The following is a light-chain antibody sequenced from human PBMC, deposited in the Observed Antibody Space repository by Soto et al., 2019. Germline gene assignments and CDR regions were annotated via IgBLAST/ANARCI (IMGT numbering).Light chain of an antibody. CDR2: GAS. CDR1: QGIRTD. CDR3: QQYHNWPS. V-gene: IGKV1-6*01. Sequence: AFQQTEYPSSLCASVGDRVYITCRASQGIRTDLGWYQQSPGKAPKVLIVGASTLQSGVPSRFSGSGSVPDMSLTTTSLQTEDFAVYYGQQYHNWPSFGQGTKVDIK. J-gene: IGKJ1*01.